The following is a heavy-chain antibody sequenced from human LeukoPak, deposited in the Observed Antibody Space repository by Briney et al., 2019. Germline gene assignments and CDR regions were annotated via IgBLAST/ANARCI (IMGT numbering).Heavy chain of an antibody. V-gene: IGHV4-34*01. Sequence: SETLSPTCAVYGGSFSGYYWSWIRQPPGKGLEWIGEINHSGSTNYNPSLKSRVTISVDTSKNQFSLKLSSVTAADTAVYYCARLTTRGYSYVRGSYYFDYWGQGTLVTVSS. CDR1: GGSFSGYY. D-gene: IGHD5-18*01. CDR2: INHSGST. CDR3: ARLTTRGYSYVRGSYYFDY. J-gene: IGHJ4*02.